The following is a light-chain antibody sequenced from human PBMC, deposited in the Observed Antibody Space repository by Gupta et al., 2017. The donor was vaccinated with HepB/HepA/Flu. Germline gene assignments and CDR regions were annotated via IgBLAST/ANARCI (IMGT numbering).Light chain of an antibody. CDR1: SSNIENNY. Sequence: QSVLTPPPSVSAAPGQKVTFSCSGSSSNIENNYVSRSQQLPGTAPKLLIYENNKPPSGIPDRFSGAKSGTSATLGITGLQTGDEADYYCGTWDSSLSAEVVFGGGTKLTVL. CDR3: GTWDSSLSAEVV. V-gene: IGLV1-51*02. J-gene: IGLJ2*01. CDR2: ENN.